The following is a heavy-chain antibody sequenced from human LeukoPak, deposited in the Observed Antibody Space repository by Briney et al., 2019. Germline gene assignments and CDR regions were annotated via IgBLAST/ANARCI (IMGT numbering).Heavy chain of an antibody. CDR2: IRGSGGST. D-gene: IGHD2-2*01. V-gene: IGHV3-23*01. CDR1: GFTFSSYA. J-gene: IGHJ4*02. CDR3: ARVRYSSSTSCYDFDY. Sequence: GGSMRLSCAASGFTFSSYAMSWDRQAPGKGLEWVSAIRGSGGSTYYADSVKGRFTISRDNSKNTLYLQMNSLRAEDTAVYYCARVRYSSSTSCYDFDYWGQGTLVTVSS.